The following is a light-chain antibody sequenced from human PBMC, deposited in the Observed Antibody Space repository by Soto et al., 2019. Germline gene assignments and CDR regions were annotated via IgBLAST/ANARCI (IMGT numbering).Light chain of an antibody. J-gene: IGLJ1*01. CDR2: DVR. CDR1: SSDVGGYNY. Sequence: QSALTQPASVSGSPGQSITISCTGTSSDVGGYNYVSWYQQHPGKAPKLMIYDVRNRPSGVSNRFSGSKSANTASLTISGLQAEDEADYYCSSYTSSSTRVFGTGTKLTVL. CDR3: SSYTSSSTRV. V-gene: IGLV2-14*01.